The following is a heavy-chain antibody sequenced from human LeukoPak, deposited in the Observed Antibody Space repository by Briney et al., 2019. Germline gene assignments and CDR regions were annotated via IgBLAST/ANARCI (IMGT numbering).Heavy chain of an antibody. CDR3: ARDLRVHYYDSSANYFDY. D-gene: IGHD3-22*01. CDR1: GYTFSTCG. CDR2: IWYDGSNK. J-gene: IGHJ4*02. Sequence: SLRLSCAASGYTFSTCGMHWVRQAPGQGLEWVAVIWYDGSNKSYADSVKGRFTISRDNSKNTLYLQMNTLRAEDTAVYFCARDLRVHYYDSSANYFDYWGQGTLVTVSS. V-gene: IGHV3-33*01.